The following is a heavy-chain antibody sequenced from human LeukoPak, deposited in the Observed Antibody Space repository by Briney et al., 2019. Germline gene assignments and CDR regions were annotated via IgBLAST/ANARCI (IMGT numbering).Heavy chain of an antibody. CDR3: ARERVFGHGLGFDY. D-gene: IGHD3/OR15-3a*01. Sequence: SETLSLTYSVSGVSISNYFWSWMRQPAGRGLEWVGYIYYSGSTNYTPSLESRVTISVDPSKNQFSLKLSSVTAADTAVYYCARERVFGHGLGFDYWGQGTLVTVSS. CDR1: GVSISNYF. CDR2: IYYSGST. V-gene: IGHV4-59*01. J-gene: IGHJ4*02.